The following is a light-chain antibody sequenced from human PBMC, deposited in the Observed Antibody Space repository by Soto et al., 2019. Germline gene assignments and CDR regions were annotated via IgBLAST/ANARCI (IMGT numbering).Light chain of an antibody. CDR1: NSDIGSYRS. Sequence: QSVLTQPPSVSGSPGQSITISCTGTNSDIGSYRSVSWYQQHPGKAPKLLISEVTQRPSGVSNRFSGSKSANTASLTISGLQPEDEADYYCSSYTNTITLIVFGSGTKVTVL. J-gene: IGLJ1*01. V-gene: IGLV2-14*01. CDR3: SSYTNTITLIV. CDR2: EVT.